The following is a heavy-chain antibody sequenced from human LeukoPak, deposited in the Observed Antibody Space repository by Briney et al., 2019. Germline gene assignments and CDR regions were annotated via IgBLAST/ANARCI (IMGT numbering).Heavy chain of an antibody. D-gene: IGHD5-12*01. CDR1: GYTFTSYY. Sequence: ASVKVSCKASGYTFTSYYMHWVRQAPGQGLEWMGIINPSGGSTSYAQKFQGRVTMTRDTSTSTAYMELSSLRSEDTAVYYRARDPIVATILNWFDPWGQGTLVTVSS. CDR2: INPSGGST. V-gene: IGHV1-46*01. J-gene: IGHJ5*02. CDR3: ARDPIVATILNWFDP.